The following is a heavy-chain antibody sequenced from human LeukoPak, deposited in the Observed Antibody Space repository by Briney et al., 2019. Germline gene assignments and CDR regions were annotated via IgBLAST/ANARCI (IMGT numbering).Heavy chain of an antibody. CDR2: FDPEDGET. Sequence: GASVKVSCKVSGYTLTELSMHWVRQAPGKGLEWMGGFDPEDGETIYAQKFQGRVAMTEDTSTDTAYMELSSLRSEDTAVYYCATDMGYSSDNWFDPWGQGTLVTVSS. CDR3: ATDMGYSSDNWFDP. J-gene: IGHJ5*02. CDR1: GYTLTELS. D-gene: IGHD6-25*01. V-gene: IGHV1-24*01.